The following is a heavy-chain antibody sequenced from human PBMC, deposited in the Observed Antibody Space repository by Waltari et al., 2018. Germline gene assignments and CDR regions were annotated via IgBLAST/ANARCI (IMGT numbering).Heavy chain of an antibody. CDR3: ATETSVSNYNAIDM. V-gene: IGHV3-48*03. J-gene: IGHJ3*02. D-gene: IGHD2-8*01. Sequence: ELQLVESGGGSVQPGGSLRLSCAASGFIFSSHEMNWFRQAPGKGLEWISYITGSGSSIKYADSVKGRFTISRDNAKNSLYLQMNSLRAEDTALYYCATETSVSNYNAIDMWGQGTMVTVSS. CDR1: GFIFSSHE. CDR2: ITGSGSSI.